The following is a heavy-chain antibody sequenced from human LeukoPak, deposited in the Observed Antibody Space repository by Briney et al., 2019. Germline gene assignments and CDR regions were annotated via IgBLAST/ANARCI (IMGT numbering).Heavy chain of an antibody. V-gene: IGHV3-7*01. Sequence: GGSLRLSCAASGFTFSSYWMSWVRQAPGKGLEWVANIKQDGSEKYYVDSVKGRFTISRDNAKNSLHLQMNSLRAEDTAVYYCTTGAIARDWFDPWGQGTLVTVSS. J-gene: IGHJ5*02. D-gene: IGHD2-2*01. CDR3: TTGAIARDWFDP. CDR2: IKQDGSEK. CDR1: GFTFSSYW.